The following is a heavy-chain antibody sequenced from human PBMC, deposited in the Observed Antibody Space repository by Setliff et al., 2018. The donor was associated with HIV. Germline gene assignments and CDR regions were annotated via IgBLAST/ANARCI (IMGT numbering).Heavy chain of an antibody. CDR3: VRDGASGYLSN. CDR2: INPMFGTA. Sequence: SVKVSCKASGGTFRSFGISWVRQAPGKGLEWVGGINPMFGTANYAQKYLGRVTIRADESTITAHLELSSLTYEDTAVFYCVRDGASGYLSNWGQGTPVTVTS. J-gene: IGHJ4*02. V-gene: IGHV1-69*13. CDR1: GGTFRSFG. D-gene: IGHD5-12*01.